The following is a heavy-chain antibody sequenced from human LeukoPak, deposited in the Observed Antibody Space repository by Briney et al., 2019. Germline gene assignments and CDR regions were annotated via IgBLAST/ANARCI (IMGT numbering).Heavy chain of an antibody. Sequence: GGSLRLSCAASGFTFSNYAMSWVRQAPGKGLEWVSAISGSGGSVYYGDSAKGRFTISRDKSQNTLYLQMNSLRAEDTAVYYCAKARLRYFDWEFDYWGQGTLVTVSS. V-gene: IGHV3-23*01. CDR1: GFTFSNYA. CDR2: ISGSGGSV. J-gene: IGHJ4*02. CDR3: AKARLRYFDWEFDY. D-gene: IGHD3-9*01.